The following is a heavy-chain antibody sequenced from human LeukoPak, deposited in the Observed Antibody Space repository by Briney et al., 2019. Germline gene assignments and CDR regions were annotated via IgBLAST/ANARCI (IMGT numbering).Heavy chain of an antibody. D-gene: IGHD6-6*01. V-gene: IGHV1-24*01. Sequence: ASVKVSCKVSGYTLTELSMHWVRQAPGKGLEWMGGFDPEDGETIYAQKFQGRVTMTEDTSTDTAYMELSSLRSEDTAVYYCATVTGIAARPDRGYYYYYYMDVWGKGTTVTVSS. J-gene: IGHJ6*03. CDR2: FDPEDGET. CDR1: GYTLTELS. CDR3: ATVTGIAARPDRGYYYYYYMDV.